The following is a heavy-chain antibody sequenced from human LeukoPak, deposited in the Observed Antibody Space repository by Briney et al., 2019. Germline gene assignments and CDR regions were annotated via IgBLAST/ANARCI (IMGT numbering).Heavy chain of an antibody. CDR2: INPNSGGT. V-gene: IGHV1-2*02. J-gene: IGHJ5*02. Sequence: GASVKVSCKASGYTFTGYYLHWVRQAPGQGLEWMGWINPNSGGTNYAQKSQGRVTMTRDTSISTAYMELSRLRSDDTAVYYCARRSYYDINTFDPWGQGTLVTVSS. CDR3: ARRSYYDINTFDP. D-gene: IGHD3-22*01. CDR1: GYTFTGYY.